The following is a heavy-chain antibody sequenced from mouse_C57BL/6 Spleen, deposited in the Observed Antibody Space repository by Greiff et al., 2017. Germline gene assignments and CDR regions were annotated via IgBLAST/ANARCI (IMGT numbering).Heavy chain of an antibody. CDR1: GYSITSGYY. CDR3: ARTITTVEEDYFDD. CDR2: ISYDGSN. V-gene: IGHV3-6*01. Sequence: EVKLMESGPGLVKPSQSLSLTCSVTGYSITSGYYWNWIRQFPGNKLEWRGYISYDGSNNYNPSLKNRISITRDTSKNQFFLKLNSVTTEDTATDYCARTITTVEEDYFDDWGQGTTLTVSS. J-gene: IGHJ2*01. D-gene: IGHD1-1*01.